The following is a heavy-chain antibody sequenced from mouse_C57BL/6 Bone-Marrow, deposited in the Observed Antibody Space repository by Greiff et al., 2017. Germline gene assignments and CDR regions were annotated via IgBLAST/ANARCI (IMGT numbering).Heavy chain of an antibody. J-gene: IGHJ4*01. CDR2: ISSGGSYT. CDR3: ARRGPLYYGKAMDY. CDR1: GFTFSSYG. D-gene: IGHD2-1*01. Sequence: EVMLVESGGDLVKPGGSLKLSCAASGFTFSSYGMSWVRPTPDKRLEWVATISSGGSYTYYPDSVKGRFTISRDNAKNTLYLQMSSLKSEDTAMYYCARRGPLYYGKAMDYWGQGTSVTVSS. V-gene: IGHV5-6*02.